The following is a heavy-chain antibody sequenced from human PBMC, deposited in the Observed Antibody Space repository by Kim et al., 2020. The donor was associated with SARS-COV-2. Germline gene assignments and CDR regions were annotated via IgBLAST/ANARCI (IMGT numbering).Heavy chain of an antibody. V-gene: IGHV3-33*06. J-gene: IGHJ6*02. CDR2: IWYDGSNK. CDR3: AKDQAYDILTGYYFPLYYYYGIDF. D-gene: IGHD3-9*01. CDR1: GFTFSSYG. Sequence: GGSLRLSCAASGFTFSSYGMHWVRQAPGKGLEWVAVIWYDGSNKYYADSVKGRFTISRDNSKNTLYLQMNSLRAEDTAVYYCAKDQAYDILTGYYFPLYYYYGIDFWVQGTTVTVSS.